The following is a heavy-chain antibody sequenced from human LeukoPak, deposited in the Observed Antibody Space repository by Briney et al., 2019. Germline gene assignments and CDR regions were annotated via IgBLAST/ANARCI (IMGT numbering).Heavy chain of an antibody. CDR3: ARALVGAATLSY. J-gene: IGHJ4*02. V-gene: IGHV5-51*01. CDR2: IYPGDSDT. CDR1: GYSFTTYW. Sequence: GESLKISCKGSGYSFTTYWIALVRQMPGKGLEWMGVIYPGDSDTRYSPSFQGQVTLSADKSISTAYLQWSSLKASDTAIYYCARALVGAATLSYWGRGTLVTVSS. D-gene: IGHD1-26*01.